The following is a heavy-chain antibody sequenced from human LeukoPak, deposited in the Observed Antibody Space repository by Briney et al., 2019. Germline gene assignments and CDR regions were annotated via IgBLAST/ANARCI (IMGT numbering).Heavy chain of an antibody. CDR1: GYTFTGYY. CDR3: ARGGAYYDSSGYSSY. D-gene: IGHD3-22*01. CDR2: INPNSGGT. V-gene: IGHV1-2*02. Sequence: ASVTVSCKASGYTFTGYYMHWVRQAPGQGLEWMGWINPNSGGTNYAQKFQGRVTMTRDTSISTAYMELSRLRSDDTAVYYCARGGAYYDSSGYSSYWGQGTLVTVSS. J-gene: IGHJ4*02.